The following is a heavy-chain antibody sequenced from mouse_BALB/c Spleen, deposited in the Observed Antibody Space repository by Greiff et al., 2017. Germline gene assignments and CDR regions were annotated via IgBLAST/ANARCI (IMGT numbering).Heavy chain of an antibody. CDR2: IDPYNGGT. CDR1: GYSFTGYN. V-gene: IGHV1S135*01. CDR3: AREGGSRGWFAY. J-gene: IGHJ3*01. D-gene: IGHD3-1*01. Sequence: LVESGPELGKPGASVKISCKASGYSFTGYNMYWVKQSHRKSLEWIGYIDPYNGGTSYNQKSKGKATLTVDKSSSTAYMHLNSLTSEDSAIYYCAREGGSRGWFAYWGQGTLVTVSA.